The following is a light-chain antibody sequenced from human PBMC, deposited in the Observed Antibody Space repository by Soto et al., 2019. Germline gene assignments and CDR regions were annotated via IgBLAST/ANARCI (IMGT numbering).Light chain of an antibody. CDR1: QGITSSY. Sequence: IVLTHSPCIFSLSPGEIASLSFWAIQGITSSYLSWYQQKPVQAPRLLIYYAPNRATGIPARFSGSGSGTDFNLNISSLEPEDFAVYYCQQRSNWPQITLGQGKRMEIK. V-gene: IGKV3-11*01. J-gene: IGKJ5*01. CDR3: QQRSNWPQIT. CDR2: YAP.